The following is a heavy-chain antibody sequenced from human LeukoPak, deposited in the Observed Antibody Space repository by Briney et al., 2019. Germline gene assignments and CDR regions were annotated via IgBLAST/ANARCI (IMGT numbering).Heavy chain of an antibody. Sequence: SETLSLTCAVYGGSLNGHYWSWIRQPPGKGLEWIGEGSESGGTKFNPSLKSRVTISADTSKNQFSLKVKSVTAADTAVYFCAKNGQSGFSFDPWGQGTLVTVSS. CDR3: AKNGQSGFSFDP. CDR2: GSESGGT. CDR1: GGSLNGHY. J-gene: IGHJ5*02. V-gene: IGHV4-34*01. D-gene: IGHD3-3*01.